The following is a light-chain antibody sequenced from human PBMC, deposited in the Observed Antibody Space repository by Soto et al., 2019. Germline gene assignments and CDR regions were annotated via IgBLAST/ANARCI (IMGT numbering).Light chain of an antibody. CDR3: QQRHSWPPIFT. J-gene: IGKJ3*01. V-gene: IGKV3-11*01. CDR1: QSVSSY. Sequence: EIVLTQSPATLSLSPGERATLSCRASQSVSSYLAWYQQKPGQAPRLLIYDASNRATGILARFSGSGSGTDFTLTISSLEPEDFAVYYCQQRHSWPPIFTFGPGTKLDIK. CDR2: DAS.